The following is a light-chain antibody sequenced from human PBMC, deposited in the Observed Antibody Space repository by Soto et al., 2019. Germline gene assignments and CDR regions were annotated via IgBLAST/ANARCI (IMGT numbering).Light chain of an antibody. V-gene: IGKV3-20*01. CDR3: QLYSRSPRQIT. Sequence: IVLTRSPTTLTVSPGERATLSCRSSQSVSSYLAWYQQKPGQAPRLVIFDISNRATGIPDRFSGSGSGTDCTLTISRLEPEDFAVYYCQLYSRSPRQITFGQGTRLEIK. J-gene: IGKJ5*01. CDR1: QSVSSY. CDR2: DIS.